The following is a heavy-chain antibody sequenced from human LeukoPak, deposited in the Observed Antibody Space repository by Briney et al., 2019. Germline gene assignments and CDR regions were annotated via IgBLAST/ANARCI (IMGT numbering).Heavy chain of an antibody. Sequence: GASVKVSCKASGGTFSSYAISWVRQAPGQGLEWMGGIIPIFGTANYAQKFQGRVTITTDESTSTAYMELSSLRSEDTAVYYCARWSRGCGGDCYYAFDIWGQGTMVTVSS. CDR2: IIPIFGTA. J-gene: IGHJ3*02. CDR3: ARWSRGCGGDCYYAFDI. CDR1: GGTFSSYA. V-gene: IGHV1-69*05. D-gene: IGHD2-21*01.